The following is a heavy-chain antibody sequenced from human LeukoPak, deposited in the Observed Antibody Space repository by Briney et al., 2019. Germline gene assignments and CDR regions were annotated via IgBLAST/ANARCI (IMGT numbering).Heavy chain of an antibody. D-gene: IGHD6-19*01. CDR2: IIPIFGTA. V-gene: IGHV1-69*05. J-gene: IGHJ4*02. CDR1: GYTFTSYA. Sequence: ASVKVSCKASGYTFTSYAISWVRQAPGQGLEWMGGIIPIFGTANYAQKFQGRVTITTDESTSTAYMELSSLRSEDTAVYYCARVSNSGWYVFDYWGRGTLVTVSS. CDR3: ARVSNSGWYVFDY.